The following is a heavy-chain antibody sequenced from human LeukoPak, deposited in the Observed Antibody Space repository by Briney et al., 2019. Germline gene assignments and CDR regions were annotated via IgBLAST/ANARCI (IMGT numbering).Heavy chain of an antibody. CDR2: ISRSSATI. Sequence: GGSLRLSCTASGFTFSNYAMNWVRQAPGKGLELIPHISRSSATIYYADSVKGRFTLSRDDAKNTLYLQMNSLRAEDTAVYYCAKSSIRFLEWLLYYWGQGTLVTVSS. CDR1: GFTFSNYA. D-gene: IGHD3-3*01. J-gene: IGHJ4*02. CDR3: AKSSIRFLEWLLYY. V-gene: IGHV3-48*01.